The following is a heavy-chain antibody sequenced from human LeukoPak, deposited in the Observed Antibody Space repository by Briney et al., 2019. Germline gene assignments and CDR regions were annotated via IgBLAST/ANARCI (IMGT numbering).Heavy chain of an antibody. D-gene: IGHD6-6*01. V-gene: IGHV1-2*02. CDR1: GYTFTGYY. CDR3: ARDYLAARDYYYYYMDV. CDR2: INPNSGGT. Sequence: ASVKVSCKASGYTFTGYYMHWVRQAPGQGLEWMGWINPNSGGTNYAQKFQGRVTMTRDTSISTAYMELSRLRSDGTAVYYCARDYLAARDYYYYYMDVWGKGTTVTVSS. J-gene: IGHJ6*03.